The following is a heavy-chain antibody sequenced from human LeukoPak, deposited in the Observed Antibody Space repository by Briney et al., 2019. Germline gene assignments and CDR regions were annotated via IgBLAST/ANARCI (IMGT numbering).Heavy chain of an antibody. D-gene: IGHD1-26*01. J-gene: IGHJ4*02. CDR3: ARGWDFDY. Sequence: GGSLRLSCAASGFTFSSYAMIWVRQAPGKGLEWVSGISGGGVNTYYVDSVKGRFTISRDNSKNTLYLQMNSLRAEDTAVYYCARGWDFDYWGQGTLVTVSS. CDR1: GFTFSSYA. CDR2: ISGGGVNT. V-gene: IGHV3-23*01.